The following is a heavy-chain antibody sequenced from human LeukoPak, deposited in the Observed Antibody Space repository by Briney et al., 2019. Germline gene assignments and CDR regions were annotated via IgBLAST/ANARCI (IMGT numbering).Heavy chain of an antibody. J-gene: IGHJ5*02. CDR2: INPSSGDT. Sequence: GASVKVSCKTSGYSFTGYYIHWVRQAPGQGPEWMGWINPSSGDTKYAQKFQVRVTMTRDTSINTAYMELGSLRSDDTAVYYCARFAGYSFGFGGYHWFDPWGQGTLVTVSS. CDR1: GYSFTGYY. V-gene: IGHV1-2*02. D-gene: IGHD5-18*01. CDR3: ARFAGYSFGFGGYHWFDP.